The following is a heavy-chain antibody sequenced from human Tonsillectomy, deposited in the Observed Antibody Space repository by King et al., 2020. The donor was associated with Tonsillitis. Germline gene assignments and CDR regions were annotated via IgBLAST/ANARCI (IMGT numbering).Heavy chain of an antibody. D-gene: IGHD3-10*01. CDR2: IYYTGST. CDR3: ARHSFFGGFGSRTFDY. J-gene: IGHJ4*02. CDR1: GGSISSYY. V-gene: IGHV4-59*08. Sequence: QLQESGPGLVKPSETLSLTCTVSGGSISSYYWSRIRQPPGKGLEWIGYIYYTGSTNYNPSLKSRVTISVDTSKNQFSLKLSSVTAADTAVYYCARHSFFGGFGSRTFDYWGQGTLVTVSS.